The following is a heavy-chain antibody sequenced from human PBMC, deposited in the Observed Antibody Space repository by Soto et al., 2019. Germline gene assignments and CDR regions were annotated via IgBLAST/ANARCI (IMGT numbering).Heavy chain of an antibody. J-gene: IGHJ6*03. Sequence: PSETLSLTCAVYGGSFSGYYWSWIRQPPGKGLEWIGEINHSGSTNYNPSLKSRVTISVDTSKNQFSLKLSSVTAADTAVYYCARVGNDIVLMVYAYYYYYYMDVWGKGTTVTVS. CDR3: ARVGNDIVLMVYAYYYYYYMDV. CDR1: GGSFSGYY. V-gene: IGHV4-34*01. D-gene: IGHD2-8*01. CDR2: INHSGST.